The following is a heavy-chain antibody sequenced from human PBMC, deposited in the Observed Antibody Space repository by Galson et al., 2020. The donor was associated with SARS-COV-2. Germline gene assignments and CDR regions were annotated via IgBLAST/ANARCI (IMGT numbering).Heavy chain of an antibody. CDR3: AKDKGPLYYYGMDV. Sequence: SLRLSCAASGFTFDDYAMHWVRQAPGKGLEWVSGISWNSGSIGYADSVKGRFTISRDNAKNSLYLQMNSLRAEDTALYYCAKDKGPLYYYGMDVWGQVTTVTVSS. CDR1: GFTFDDYA. V-gene: IGHV3-9*01. CDR2: ISWNSGSI. J-gene: IGHJ6*02.